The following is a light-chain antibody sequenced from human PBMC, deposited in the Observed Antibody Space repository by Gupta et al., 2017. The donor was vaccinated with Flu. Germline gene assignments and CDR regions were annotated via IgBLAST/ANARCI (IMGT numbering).Light chain of an antibody. CDR2: DNN. Sequence: GSNSNSGNNFVSWYQQLPGTAPKLLIYDNNKRPAGIPDRFSGSKSGTSATLGITGLQTGDEAEYYCATWDNNLRGVFGGGTKLTVL. CDR3: ATWDNNLRGV. CDR1: NSNSGNNF. V-gene: IGLV1-51*01. J-gene: IGLJ3*02.